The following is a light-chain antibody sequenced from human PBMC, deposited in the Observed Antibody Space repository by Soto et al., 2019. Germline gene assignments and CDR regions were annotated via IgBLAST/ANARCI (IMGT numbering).Light chain of an antibody. CDR1: QDIKNS. CDR2: AAS. J-gene: IGKJ2*01. CDR3: QQVTTHPPYT. V-gene: IGKV1-9*01. Sequence: IQLTQSPSSLSASVGDRVTITCRASQDIKNSLVWYQQKPGQAPNLLIYAASTLQSGVPSRFSGTGSGTDFILTISSLQPEDFAAYFCQQVTTHPPYTFGQGTKLEIK.